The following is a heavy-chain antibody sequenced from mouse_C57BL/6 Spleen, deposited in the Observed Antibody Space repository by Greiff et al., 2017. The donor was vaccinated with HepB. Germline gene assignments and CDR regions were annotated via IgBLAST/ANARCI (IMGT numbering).Heavy chain of an antibody. J-gene: IGHJ2*01. Sequence: VQLQQSGPELVKPGASVKIPCKASGYTFTDYNMDWVKQSHGKSLEWIGDINPNNGGTIYNQKFKGKATVTVDKSSSTAYMELRSLTSEDTAVYYCARSQTGTWDYFDYWGQGTTLTVSS. V-gene: IGHV1-18*01. D-gene: IGHD4-1*01. CDR1: GYTFTDYN. CDR3: ARSQTGTWDYFDY. CDR2: INPNNGGT.